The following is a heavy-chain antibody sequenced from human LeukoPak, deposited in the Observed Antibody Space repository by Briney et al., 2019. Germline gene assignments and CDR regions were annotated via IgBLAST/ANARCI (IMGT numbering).Heavy chain of an antibody. D-gene: IGHD6-13*01. CDR1: GFTFSSYG. Sequence: PGRSLRLSCAASGFTFSSYGMHRVRQAPRKGLEWVAVIWYDGSNKYYADFVKGRFTISRDNSKNTLYLQMNSLRAEDTAVYYCARAQYSSSPPGGFEYWGQETLVTVSS. J-gene: IGHJ4*02. V-gene: IGHV3-33*01. CDR3: ARAQYSSSPPGGFEY. CDR2: IWYDGSNK.